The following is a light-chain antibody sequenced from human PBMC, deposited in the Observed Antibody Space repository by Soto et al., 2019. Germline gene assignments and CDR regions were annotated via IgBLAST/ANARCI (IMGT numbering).Light chain of an antibody. CDR2: AAS. V-gene: IGKV1-12*01. CDR3: QQANSLPIT. CDR1: QGISSW. Sequence: DIQMTQSPSSVSASVGDRVTITCRAGQGISSWLAWDQQKPGKAPKLLIYAASRVQSGVPSRFSGSGSGTDLPRAIGRLQPEDCAAFLCQQANSLPITCGQGTRLEI. J-gene: IGKJ5*01.